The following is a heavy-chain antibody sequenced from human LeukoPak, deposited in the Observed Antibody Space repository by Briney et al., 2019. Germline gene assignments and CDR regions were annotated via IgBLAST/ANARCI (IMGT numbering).Heavy chain of an antibody. D-gene: IGHD4-17*01. CDR3: ATLGGYGDLYYFDY. J-gene: IGHJ4*02. CDR1: GFTFSSYA. V-gene: IGHV3-23*01. Sequence: GGSLRLSCAASGFTFSSYAMSWVRQAPGKGLEWVSAISGSGGSTYYADSVKGRFTTSRDNSKNTLYLQMNSLRAEDTAVYYCATLGGYGDLYYFDYWGQGTLVTVSS. CDR2: ISGSGGST.